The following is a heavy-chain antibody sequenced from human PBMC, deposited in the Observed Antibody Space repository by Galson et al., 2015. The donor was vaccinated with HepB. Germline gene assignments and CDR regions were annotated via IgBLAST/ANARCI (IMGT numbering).Heavy chain of an antibody. CDR2: ISGGGDST. J-gene: IGHJ4*02. D-gene: IGHD1-26*01. Sequence: SLRLSCAASGFSFSSFAMNWVRQAPGKGLEWVSTISGGGDSTYYADSVKGRFTISRDNSKNTLYLHMNSLRAEDTAVYYCAKQPYNLGFWELQGTPDYWGQGTLVTVSS. CDR3: AKQPYNLGFWELQGTPDY. V-gene: IGHV3-23*01. CDR1: GFSFSSFA.